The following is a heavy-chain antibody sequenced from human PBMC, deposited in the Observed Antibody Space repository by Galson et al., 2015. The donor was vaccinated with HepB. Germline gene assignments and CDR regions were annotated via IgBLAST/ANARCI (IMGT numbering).Heavy chain of an antibody. CDR1: GYSFTSHW. CDR3: ARQGVGDGYNYVEFDY. Sequence: QSGAEVKKPGESLKISCKGSGYSFTSHWIGWVRQMPGKGLEWMGIIYPGDSDTRYSPSFQGQVTISADKSISTAYLQWSSLKASDTAMYYCARQGVGDGYNYVEFDYWGQGTLVTVSS. J-gene: IGHJ4*02. V-gene: IGHV5-51*01. D-gene: IGHD5-24*01. CDR2: IYPGDSDT.